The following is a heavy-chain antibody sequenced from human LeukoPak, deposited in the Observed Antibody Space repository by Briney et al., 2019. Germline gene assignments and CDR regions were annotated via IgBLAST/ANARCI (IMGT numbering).Heavy chain of an antibody. V-gene: IGHV1-8*03. CDR2: MNPNSGNT. Sequence: ASVKVSCKASGYTFTSYDINWVRQATGQGLEWMGWMNPNSGNTGYAQKFQGRVTITRDMSTSTAYMELSSLRSEDTAVYYCAADLTMNSAFDIWGQGTMVTVSS. CDR3: AADLTMNSAFDI. J-gene: IGHJ3*02. D-gene: IGHD3-22*01. CDR1: GYTFTSYD.